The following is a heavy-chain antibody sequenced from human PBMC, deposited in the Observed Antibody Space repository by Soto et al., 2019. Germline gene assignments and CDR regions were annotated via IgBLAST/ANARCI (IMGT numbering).Heavy chain of an antibody. D-gene: IGHD2-15*01. CDR2: IDPSDSYT. CDR3: ARLDCSGGSCTFYYYGMDV. CDR1: GYSFTSYW. Sequence: GESLKISCKGSGYSFTSYWISWVRQMPGKGLEWMGRIDPSDSYTNYSPSFQGHVTISAGKSISTAYLQWSSLKASDTAMYYCARLDCSGGSCTFYYYGMDVWGQGTTVTVSS. V-gene: IGHV5-10-1*01. J-gene: IGHJ6*02.